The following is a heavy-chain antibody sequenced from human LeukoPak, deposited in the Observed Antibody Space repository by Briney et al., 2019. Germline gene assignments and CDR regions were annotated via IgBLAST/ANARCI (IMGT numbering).Heavy chain of an antibody. J-gene: IGHJ4*02. Sequence: ASVKVSCKASGYTFTSYGISWVRQAPGQGLKWMGWISAYNGNTNYAQKLQGRVTMTTDTSTSTAYMELRSLRSDETAVYYCARLVSPDYYDSSGYYYFDYWGQGTLVTVSS. D-gene: IGHD3-22*01. V-gene: IGHV1-18*01. CDR2: ISAYNGNT. CDR3: ARLVSPDYYDSSGYYYFDY. CDR1: GYTFTSYG.